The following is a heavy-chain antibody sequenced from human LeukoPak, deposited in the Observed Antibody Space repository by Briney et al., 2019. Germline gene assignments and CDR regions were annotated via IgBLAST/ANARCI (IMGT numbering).Heavy chain of an antibody. Sequence: QAGGPLRLSGAAPGFTFSSNPRGWVAQAPGKGRKGFSAISGSGGSTYYAASVKGRFTISRDNSKNTLYLQMNSLRAEDTAVYYCAKDTLSYCGGDCPFDYWGQGTLATVSS. CDR2: ISGSGGST. CDR3: AKDTLSYCGGDCPFDY. D-gene: IGHD2-21*02. J-gene: IGHJ4*02. V-gene: IGHV3-23*01. CDR1: GFTFSSNP.